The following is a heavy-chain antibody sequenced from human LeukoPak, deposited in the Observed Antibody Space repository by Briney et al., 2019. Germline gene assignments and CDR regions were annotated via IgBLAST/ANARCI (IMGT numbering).Heavy chain of an antibody. CDR2: IYYSGST. CDR3: ARGGVVPAAYYYYMDV. Sequence: SETLSLTCTVSGGSISSYYWSWIRQPPGKGLEWIGYIYYSGSTNDNPSLKRRVTISVDTSKNQFSLKLSSVTAADTAVYYCARGGVVPAAYYYYMDVWGKGTTVTVSS. V-gene: IGHV4-59*01. J-gene: IGHJ6*03. CDR1: GGSISSYY. D-gene: IGHD2-2*01.